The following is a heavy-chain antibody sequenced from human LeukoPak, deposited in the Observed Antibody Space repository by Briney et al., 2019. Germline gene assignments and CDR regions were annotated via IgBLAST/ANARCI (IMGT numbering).Heavy chain of an antibody. V-gene: IGHV3-23*01. CDR1: GITLSNYG. Sequence: GGSLRLSCAVSGITLSNYGMSWVRQAPGKGLQWVAGISDRGGSTNYADSVKGRFTISRDNSKNTLYLQMNSLRAEDTAVYYCAKDEDRVVVPAAMGGGVDYWGQGTLVTVSS. CDR3: AKDEDRVVVPAAMGGGVDY. J-gene: IGHJ4*02. CDR2: ISDRGGST. D-gene: IGHD2-2*01.